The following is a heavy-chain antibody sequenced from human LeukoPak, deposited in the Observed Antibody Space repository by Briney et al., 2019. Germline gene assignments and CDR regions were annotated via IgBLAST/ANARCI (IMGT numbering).Heavy chain of an antibody. J-gene: IGHJ5*02. V-gene: IGHV4-59*12. Sequence: PSETLSLTCTVSGGSISSYYWSWIRQPPGKGLEWIGYIYYSGSTNYNPSLKSRVTISVDTSKNQFSLKLSSVTAADTAVYYCARDRGYCSGGSCYNWFDPWGQGTLVTVSS. D-gene: IGHD2-15*01. CDR3: ARDRGYCSGGSCYNWFDP. CDR1: GGSISSYY. CDR2: IYYSGST.